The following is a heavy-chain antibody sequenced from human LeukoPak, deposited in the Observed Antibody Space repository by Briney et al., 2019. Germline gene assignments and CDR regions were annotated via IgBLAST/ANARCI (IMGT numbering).Heavy chain of an antibody. V-gene: IGHV3-30*02. CDR1: GFSFSTYG. CDR2: MQYDGSEE. CDR3: AGKAPAYYFVY. J-gene: IGHJ4*02. Sequence: PGGSLRLSCAASGFSFSTYGMHWVRQAPGKGLEWVTFMQYDGSEEYYADSVKGRFTISRDSSKHTLYLQMDSPRGEDTAVYYCAGKAPAYYFVYWGQGTLVTVSS.